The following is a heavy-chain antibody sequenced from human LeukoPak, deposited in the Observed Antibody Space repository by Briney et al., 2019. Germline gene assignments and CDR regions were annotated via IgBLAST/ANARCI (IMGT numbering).Heavy chain of an antibody. CDR1: GYTFTSYY. J-gene: IGHJ5*02. D-gene: IGHD3-10*01. Sequence: ASVKVSCKASGYTFTSYYMHWVRQAPGQGLEWMGIINPSGGSTSYAQKFQGRVTMTRDMSTSTVYMELSSLRSEDTAVYYWARDLLYGSDIGPLPRGWFDPWGQGTLVTVCS. V-gene: IGHV1-46*01. CDR3: ARDLLYGSDIGPLPRGWFDP. CDR2: INPSGGST.